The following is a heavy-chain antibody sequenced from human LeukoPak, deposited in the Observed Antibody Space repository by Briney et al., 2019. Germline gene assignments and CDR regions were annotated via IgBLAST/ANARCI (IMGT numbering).Heavy chain of an antibody. Sequence: GGSLRLSCAASGLTFSSYSMNWVRQAPGKGLEWVSYISSSSSTIYYADSVKGRFTISRDNAKNSLYLQMNSLRDEDTAVYYCARVGIAVAGRWGDYWGQGTLVTVSS. CDR3: ARVGIAVAGRWGDY. V-gene: IGHV3-48*02. J-gene: IGHJ4*02. CDR1: GLTFSSYS. D-gene: IGHD6-19*01. CDR2: ISSSSSTI.